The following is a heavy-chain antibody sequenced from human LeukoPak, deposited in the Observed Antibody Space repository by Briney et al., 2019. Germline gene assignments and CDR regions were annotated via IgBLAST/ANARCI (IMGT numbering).Heavy chain of an antibody. D-gene: IGHD6-19*01. Sequence: PSETLSLTCAVSGGSISSSNRWSWVRQPPGKGLEWIGEIYHSGSTNYNPSLKSRVTISVDKSKNQFSLKLSSVTAADTAVYYCARAGGSSGWNVDYWGQGTLVTVSS. CDR3: ARAGGSSGWNVDY. J-gene: IGHJ4*02. CDR2: IYHSGST. V-gene: IGHV4-4*02. CDR1: GGSISSSNR.